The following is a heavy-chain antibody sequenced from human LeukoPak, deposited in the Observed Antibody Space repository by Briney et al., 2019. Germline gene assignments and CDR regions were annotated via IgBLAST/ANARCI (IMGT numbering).Heavy chain of an antibody. V-gene: IGHV3-74*01. J-gene: IGHJ5*02. D-gene: IGHD3-16*02. CDR1: GFTFSSYS. CDR2: INSDGSST. Sequence: PGGSLRLSCAASGFTFSSYSMNWVRQAPGKGLVWVSRINSDGSSTSYADSVKGRFTISRDNAKNTLYLQMNSLRAEDTAVYYCASFQKLRLGELSLYPPWGQGTLVTVSS. CDR3: ASFQKLRLGELSLYPP.